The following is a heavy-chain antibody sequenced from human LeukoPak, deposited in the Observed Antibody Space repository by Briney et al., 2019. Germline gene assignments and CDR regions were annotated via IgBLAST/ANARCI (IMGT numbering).Heavy chain of an antibody. CDR1: GFPFSTYG. V-gene: IGHV3-74*01. CDR2: ISSDGGTT. Sequence: PGGSLRLSCSASGFPFSTYGMHWVRQAPGKGLVWVSRISSDGGTTSYADSVKGRFTISRDNAKSTLYLQMNSLRPEDTAVYYCGRGGGTYFDYSGQGTLVTVSS. CDR3: GRGGGTYFDY. J-gene: IGHJ4*02. D-gene: IGHD1-26*01.